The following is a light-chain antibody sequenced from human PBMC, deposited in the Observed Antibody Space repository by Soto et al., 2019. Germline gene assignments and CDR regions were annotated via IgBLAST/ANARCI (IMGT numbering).Light chain of an antibody. CDR1: SSEIGSYNL. CDR3: CSYGSAYVV. J-gene: IGLJ2*01. Sequence: QSVLTQPASVSGSPGQSITISCTGTSSEIGSYNLVSWYQQHPGKAPKLMIYEGSKRPSGVSNRFSGSKSGNTASLTISGLQAEDEADYYCCSYGSAYVVFGGGTKVTVL. V-gene: IGLV2-23*01. CDR2: EGS.